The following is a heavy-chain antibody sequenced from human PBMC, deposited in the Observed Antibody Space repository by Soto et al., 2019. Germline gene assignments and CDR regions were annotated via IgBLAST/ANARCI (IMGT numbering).Heavy chain of an antibody. Sequence: QVQLQQWGAGLLKPSETLSLTCAVYGGSFSGYYWCWIRQPPGKGLDWIGEINHSGSTNYNPSLKSQVTISVGTSKNQFCLKLSSVTAADTAVYYCARRYNWSRHLGYWGQGTLVTVSS. J-gene: IGHJ4*02. D-gene: IGHD1-20*01. CDR3: ARRYNWSRHLGY. V-gene: IGHV4-34*01. CDR1: GGSFSGYY. CDR2: INHSGST.